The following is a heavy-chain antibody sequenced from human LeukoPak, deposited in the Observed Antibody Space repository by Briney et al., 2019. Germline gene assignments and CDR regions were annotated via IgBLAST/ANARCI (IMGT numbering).Heavy chain of an antibody. V-gene: IGHV3-23*01. J-gene: IGHJ4*02. Sequence: GGSLRLSCAASGFTFSSYAMSWVRQAPGKGLEWVSAISGSGCSTYYADSVKGRFTISRDNSKNTLYLQMNSLRAEDTAVYYCAKGPRGAMIVVVITLVFDYWGQGTLVTVSS. CDR1: GFTFSSYA. CDR3: AKGPRGAMIVVVITLVFDY. CDR2: ISGSGCST. D-gene: IGHD3-22*01.